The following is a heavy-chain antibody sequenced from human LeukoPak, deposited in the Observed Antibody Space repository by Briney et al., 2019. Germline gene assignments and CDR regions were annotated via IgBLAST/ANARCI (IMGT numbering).Heavy chain of an antibody. J-gene: IGHJ4*02. V-gene: IGHV1-2*02. CDR1: GYTFTGYY. CDR2: INPNSGGT. D-gene: IGHD4-17*01. CDR3: ARETFTRYGDYED. Sequence: ASVKVSCKASGYTFTGYYMHWVRQAPGQGLEWMGWINPNSGGTNYAQKFQGRVTMTRDTSISTAYMELSRLRSDDTAVYYCARETFTRYGDYEDWGQGTLVTVSS.